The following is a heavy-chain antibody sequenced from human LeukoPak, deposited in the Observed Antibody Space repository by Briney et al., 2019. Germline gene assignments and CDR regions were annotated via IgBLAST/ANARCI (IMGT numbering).Heavy chain of an antibody. V-gene: IGHV3-48*04. CDR2: ISSSSSTI. CDR3: IRAFDC. Sequence: PGGSLRLSCAASGFTFSSYGMNWVHQAPGRGLEWVSYISSSSSTIYYADSVKGRFTISRDNAKNSLYLQMSSLRAEDTAVYYCIRAFDCWGQGALVTVSS. CDR1: GFTFSSYG. D-gene: IGHD3-3*02. J-gene: IGHJ4*02.